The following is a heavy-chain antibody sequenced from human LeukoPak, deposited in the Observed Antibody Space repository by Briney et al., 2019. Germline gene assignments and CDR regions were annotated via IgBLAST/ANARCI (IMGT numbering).Heavy chain of an antibody. CDR3: ARDEYYYDSSGYWAYYFDY. CDR1: GFTFSSYS. V-gene: IGHV3-48*01. CDR2: ISSSSSTI. J-gene: IGHJ4*02. Sequence: PGGSLRLSCAASGFTFSSYSMNWVRQAPGKGLEWVSYISSSSSTIYYADSVKGRFTISRDNVKNSLYLQMNSLRAEDTAVYYCARDEYYYDSSGYWAYYFDYWGQGTLVTVSS. D-gene: IGHD3-22*01.